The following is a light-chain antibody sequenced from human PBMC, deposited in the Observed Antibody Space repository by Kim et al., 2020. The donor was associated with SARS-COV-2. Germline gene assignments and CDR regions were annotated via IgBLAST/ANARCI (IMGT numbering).Light chain of an antibody. V-gene: IGLV3-19*01. CDR3: KSRGSNDDEV. CDR1: SLRSYY. J-gene: IGLJ2*01. Sequence: SSELTQDPAISVALGQTVRITCQGDSLRSYYASWYQHKPGQAPKIVIYGKDNRPSGVPSRFHGSMSGNTAYFLITGPPAVAVADYYCKSRGSNDDEVFVG. CDR2: GKD.